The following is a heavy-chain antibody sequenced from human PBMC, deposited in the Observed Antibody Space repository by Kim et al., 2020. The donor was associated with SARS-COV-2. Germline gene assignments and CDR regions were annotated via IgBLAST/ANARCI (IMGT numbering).Heavy chain of an antibody. D-gene: IGHD6-19*01. CDR1: GGSISRYY. V-gene: IGHV4-59*08. CDR3: ARGSGWYAY. CDR2: IYYSGST. Sequence: SETLSLTCTVPGGSISRYYWSWIRQPPGKGLEWIGYIYYSGSTNYNPSLKSRVSISVDTSKNQFSLKLTSVTAADTAVYYCARGSGWYAYWGQGTLVTVSS. J-gene: IGHJ4*02.